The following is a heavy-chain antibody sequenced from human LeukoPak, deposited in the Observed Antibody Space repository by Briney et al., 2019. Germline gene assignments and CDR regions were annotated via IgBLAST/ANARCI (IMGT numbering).Heavy chain of an antibody. CDR3: ARENIVNIPAAIYYYSYMDV. CDR1: GGTLSGYY. D-gene: IGHD2-2*01. J-gene: IGHJ6*03. Sequence: SETLSLTCAVYGGTLSGYYWSWIRQPPGKGLEWIGEINHSGSTNYNPSLKSRVTISVDTSKNQFSLKLRSVTAADTAVYYCARENIVNIPAAIYYYSYMDVWGKGTTVTVSS. V-gene: IGHV4-34*01. CDR2: INHSGST.